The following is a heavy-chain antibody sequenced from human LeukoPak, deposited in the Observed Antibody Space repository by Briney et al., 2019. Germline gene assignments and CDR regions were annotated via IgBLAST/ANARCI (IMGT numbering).Heavy chain of an antibody. D-gene: IGHD1-14*01. Sequence: GGSLRLSCAASGFSVSNNYMNWVRQAPGKGLEWVGLIKTKTDGGTTDYAAPVKGRFTISRDDSKNTLYLQMNSLKTEDTAVYYCTPTGLIDYWGRGTLVTVSS. J-gene: IGHJ4*02. CDR1: GFSVSNNY. CDR3: TPTGLIDY. CDR2: IKTKTDGGTT. V-gene: IGHV3-15*01.